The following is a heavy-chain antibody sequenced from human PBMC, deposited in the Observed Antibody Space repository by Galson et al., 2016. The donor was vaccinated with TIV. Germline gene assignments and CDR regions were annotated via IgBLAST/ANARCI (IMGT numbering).Heavy chain of an antibody. CDR1: GYTFTGYF. CDR2: INPNSGGT. Sequence: SVKVSCKASGYTFTGYFMHWVRQAPGQGFQWMGWINPNSGGTNFAQYFQDRVTMTRDTSISTVYMEVSRLKTDDTAIYYCARDRRRGYLSYNGMDVGGQGTTVIVAS. D-gene: IGHD3-3*01. V-gene: IGHV1-2*02. CDR3: ARDRRRGYLSYNGMDV. J-gene: IGHJ6*02.